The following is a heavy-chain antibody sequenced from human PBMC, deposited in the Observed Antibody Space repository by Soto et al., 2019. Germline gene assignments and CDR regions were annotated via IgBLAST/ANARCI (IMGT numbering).Heavy chain of an antibody. CDR1: GGSINSYW. D-gene: IGHD3-10*01. V-gene: IGHV4-4*07. CDR2: VYSSGTT. Sequence: TSETLSLTCSVSGGSINSYWWSWIRQPAGKGLEWIGRVYSSGTTDYNPSLNSRATMLVETSKNQFSLKLSSVTAADTAVYYCARDIGSFAYGEGYWGQGIQVTVSS. J-gene: IGHJ4*02. CDR3: ARDIGSFAYGEGY.